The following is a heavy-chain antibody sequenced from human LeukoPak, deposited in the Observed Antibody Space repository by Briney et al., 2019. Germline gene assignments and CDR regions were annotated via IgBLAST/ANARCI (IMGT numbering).Heavy chain of an antibody. CDR3: ARGGSSSQFDY. CDR2: IIHSGST. D-gene: IGHD6-13*01. CDR1: GGSISSSSYY. Sequence: SETLSLTCTVSGGSISSSSYYWGWIRQPPGKGLEWIGSIIHSGSTNYNPSLKSRVTISVDTSKNQFSLKLSSVTAADTAVYYCARGGSSSQFDYWGQGTLVTVSS. J-gene: IGHJ4*02. V-gene: IGHV4-39*07.